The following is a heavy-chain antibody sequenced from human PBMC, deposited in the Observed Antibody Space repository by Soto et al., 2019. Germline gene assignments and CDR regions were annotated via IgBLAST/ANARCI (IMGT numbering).Heavy chain of an antibody. Sequence: SQTLSLTCAISGDSVSSNSAAWNWIRQSPSRGLEWLGRTYYRSKWYNDYAVSVKSRITINPDTSKNQFSLQLNSVTPEDTAVYYCARGVDSGYDRKDYYYYGMDVWGQGTTVTVSS. V-gene: IGHV6-1*01. CDR3: ARGVDSGYDRKDYYYYGMDV. CDR2: TYYRSKWYN. D-gene: IGHD5-12*01. J-gene: IGHJ6*02. CDR1: GDSVSSNSAA.